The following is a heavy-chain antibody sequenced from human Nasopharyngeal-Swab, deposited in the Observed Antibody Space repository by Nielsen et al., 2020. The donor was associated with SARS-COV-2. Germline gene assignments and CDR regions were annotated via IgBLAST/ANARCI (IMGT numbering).Heavy chain of an antibody. D-gene: IGHD3-3*01. CDR2: IRSKAYGGTT. CDR1: GFTFGDYA. CDR3: TRNDFWSGYYFDY. V-gene: IGHV3-49*04. J-gene: IGHJ4*02. Sequence: GGSLRLSCTASGFTFGDYAMSWVRQAPGKGPEWVGFIRSKAYGGTTEYAASVKGRFTISRDDSKSIAYLQMNSLKTEDTAVYYCTRNDFWSGYYFDYWGQGTLFTVSS.